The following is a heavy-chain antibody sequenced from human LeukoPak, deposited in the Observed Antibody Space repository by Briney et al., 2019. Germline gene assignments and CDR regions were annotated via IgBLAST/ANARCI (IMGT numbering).Heavy chain of an antibody. CDR2: IYTSGST. CDR3: ARGRGGYCSSTSCYNTWFDP. V-gene: IGHV4-4*07. D-gene: IGHD2-2*02. Sequence: PSETLSLTCTVSGGSISSYYWSWIRQPAGKGLEWIGRIYTSGSTNYNPSLKSRVTMSVDTSKNQFSLKLSSVTAADTAVYYCARGRGGYCSSTSCYNTWFDPWGQGTLVTVSS. CDR1: GGSISSYY. J-gene: IGHJ5*02.